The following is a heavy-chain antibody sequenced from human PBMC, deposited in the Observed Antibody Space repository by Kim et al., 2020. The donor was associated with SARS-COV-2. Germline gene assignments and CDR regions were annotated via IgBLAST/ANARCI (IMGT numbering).Heavy chain of an antibody. CDR2: ISYDGSNK. D-gene: IGHD3-9*01. V-gene: IGHV3-30*18. Sequence: GGSLRLSCAASGFTLSNYVMHWVRQAPGKGLEGVAVISYDGSNKYFADSVKGRFTISRDNSRNTLFLQMNSLRAEDTAVYYCAKVGNILTGYYDPSPFQYWGQGTLVTVSS. CDR3: AKVGNILTGYYDPSPFQY. J-gene: IGHJ4*02. CDR1: GFTLSNYV.